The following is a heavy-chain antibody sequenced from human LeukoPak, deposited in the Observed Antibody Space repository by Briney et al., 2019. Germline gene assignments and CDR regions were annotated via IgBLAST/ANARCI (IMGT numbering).Heavy chain of an antibody. CDR2: ISGSGGST. V-gene: IGHV3-23*01. CDR3: ARGHYGLDY. Sequence: AGGSLRLSCTTSGFTFGDYTMTWVRQAPGKGLEWVSAISGSGGSTYYADSVKGRFTISRDNAKYSLYLQMNSLRAEDTAIYYCARGHYGLDYWGQGTLVTVSS. D-gene: IGHD4-17*01. J-gene: IGHJ4*02. CDR1: GFTFGDYT.